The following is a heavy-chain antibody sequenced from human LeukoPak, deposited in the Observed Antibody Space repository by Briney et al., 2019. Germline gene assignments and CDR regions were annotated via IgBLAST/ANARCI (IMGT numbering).Heavy chain of an antibody. CDR3: AVGYSGYDEGPDY. CDR2: MNPNSGNT. Sequence: AASVKVSCRASGYTFTSYDINWVRQATGQGLEWMGWMNPNSGNTGYAQKFQGRVTMTRNTSISTAYMELSSLRSEDTAVYYCAVGYSGYDEGPDYWGQGTLVTVSS. V-gene: IGHV1-8*01. CDR1: GYTFTSYD. J-gene: IGHJ4*02. D-gene: IGHD5-12*01.